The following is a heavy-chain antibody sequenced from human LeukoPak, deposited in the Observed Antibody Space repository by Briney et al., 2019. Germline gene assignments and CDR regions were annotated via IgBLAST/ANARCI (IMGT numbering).Heavy chain of an antibody. D-gene: IGHD6-13*01. Sequence: TSETLSLTCTVSGGSISNYYWSWIRQPPGKGLEWIGYIYSSGSTNYNPSLKSRVTISVDTSKNQFSLKLSSVTAADTAVYYCARGFRSSWYVDFWGQGTLVTVSS. CDR1: GGSISNYY. CDR3: ARGFRSSWYVDF. CDR2: IYSSGST. V-gene: IGHV4-59*08. J-gene: IGHJ4*02.